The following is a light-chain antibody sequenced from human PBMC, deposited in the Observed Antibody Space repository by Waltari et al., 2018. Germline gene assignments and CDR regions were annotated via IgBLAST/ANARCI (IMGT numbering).Light chain of an antibody. CDR2: AVS. CDR1: QALRNRND. V-gene: IGKV1-6*02. Sequence: AIQMTQFPSSLSASVGDRVTITCRASQALRNRNDLGWYQQKPGKAPKLLIYAVSTLQSGVPSRFSGSGSGTDFTLTISRLQPEDFATYYCLQDSYYPFTFGQGTNLEIK. CDR3: LQDSYYPFT. J-gene: IGKJ2*01.